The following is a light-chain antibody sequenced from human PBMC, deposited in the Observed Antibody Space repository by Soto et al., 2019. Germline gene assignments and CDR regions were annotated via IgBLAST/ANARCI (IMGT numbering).Light chain of an antibody. Sequence: DIVMTQSPLSLPVTPGEPASISCRSSQSLLHSNGYNYLDWYLQKPGQSPQLLIYLGSNRSSGVPDRFSGSGSGTDFTLKISRVEAEDVGVYFCMQATLFPLFGQGTKVEIK. J-gene: IGKJ1*01. CDR2: LGS. V-gene: IGKV2-28*01. CDR1: QSLLHSNGYNY. CDR3: MQATLFPL.